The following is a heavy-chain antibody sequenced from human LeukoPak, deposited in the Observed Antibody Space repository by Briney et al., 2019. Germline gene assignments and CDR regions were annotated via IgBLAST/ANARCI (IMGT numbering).Heavy chain of an antibody. CDR3: ARGGLYNWNIDY. J-gene: IGHJ4*02. V-gene: IGHV1-2*02. D-gene: IGHD1/OR15-1a*01. CDR2: INPNTGGT. CDR1: GYTFSDYY. Sequence: GASVKVSCKASGYTFSDYYMHWVRQAPGQGLEWMGWINPNTGGTNYAQKFQGRVTMTRGTSISTGYVELSRLRSDDTAVYYCARGGLYNWNIDYWGQGSLVTVSS.